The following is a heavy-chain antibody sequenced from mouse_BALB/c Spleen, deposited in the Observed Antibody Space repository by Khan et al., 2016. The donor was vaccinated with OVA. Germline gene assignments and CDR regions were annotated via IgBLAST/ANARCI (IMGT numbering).Heavy chain of an antibody. CDR2: IDPTTGYT. J-gene: IGHJ3*01. Sequence: QVQLQQSGAELAKPGASVKMSCKASGYTFTNYWMHWVKQRPGQGLEWIGYIDPTTGYTEYNQKFKDKATLTADKSSSTAYMQLSSLTSEDSAVYYCTRHDSSYTWFGYWGQGTLVTVSA. CDR3: TRHDSSYTWFGY. V-gene: IGHV1-7*01. D-gene: IGHD1-1*01. CDR1: GYTFTNYW.